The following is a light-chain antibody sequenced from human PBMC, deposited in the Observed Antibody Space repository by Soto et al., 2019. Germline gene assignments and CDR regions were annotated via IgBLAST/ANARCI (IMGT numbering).Light chain of an antibody. Sequence: QSVLTQPASVSGSPGQSITISCTGTSSDVGGYHYVSWYQQHPGKAPKLMIYDVSSRPSGVSNRFSGSKSGSTASLTISGLQADDEAVYYCSSCSSSSTVLFGGGTKLTVL. V-gene: IGLV2-14*01. CDR3: SSCSSSSTVL. CDR2: DVS. CDR1: SSDVGGYHY. J-gene: IGLJ3*02.